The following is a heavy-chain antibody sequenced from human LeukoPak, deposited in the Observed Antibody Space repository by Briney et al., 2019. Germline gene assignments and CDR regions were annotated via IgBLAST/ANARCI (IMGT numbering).Heavy chain of an antibody. Sequence: SETLSLTCTVSGGSISPYFWSWIRQPPGKGLEWIGYTSYSGSTNYNPSLKSRVTISVDTSKNQFSLQLSSVTAADTAVYYCARDDYWGVTNFDPWGQGTLVTVSS. CDR2: TSYSGST. CDR1: GGSISPYF. J-gene: IGHJ5*02. CDR3: ARDDYWGVTNFDP. D-gene: IGHD3-10*01. V-gene: IGHV4-59*01.